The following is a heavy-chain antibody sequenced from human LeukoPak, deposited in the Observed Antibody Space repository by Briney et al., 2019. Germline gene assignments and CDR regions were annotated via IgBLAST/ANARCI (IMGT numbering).Heavy chain of an antibody. D-gene: IGHD6-13*01. V-gene: IGHV1-18*01. CDR2: ISAYNGNT. CDR1: GYTFTSYG. CDR3: ARDRMSIAAAGTPPNWFDP. Sequence: ASVKVSCKASGYTFTSYGISWVRQAPGQGLEWMGWISAYNGNTNYAQKLQGRVTMTTDTPTSTAYMELSSLRSEDTAVYYCARDRMSIAAAGTPPNWFDPWGQGTLVTVSS. J-gene: IGHJ5*02.